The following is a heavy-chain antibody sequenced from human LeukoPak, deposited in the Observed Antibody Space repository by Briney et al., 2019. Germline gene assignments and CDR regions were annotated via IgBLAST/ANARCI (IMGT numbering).Heavy chain of an antibody. V-gene: IGHV5-51*01. J-gene: IGHJ4*02. CDR3: ARGANYDILTGYYTY. Sequence: GGSLKISCKGSGYSFTSYWIGWVRQMPGKGLEWMGIIYPGDSDTRYSPSFQGQVTISADKSISTAYLQWSSLKASDTAMYYCARGANYDILTGYYTYWGQGTLVTVSS. CDR1: GYSFTSYW. D-gene: IGHD3-9*01. CDR2: IYPGDSDT.